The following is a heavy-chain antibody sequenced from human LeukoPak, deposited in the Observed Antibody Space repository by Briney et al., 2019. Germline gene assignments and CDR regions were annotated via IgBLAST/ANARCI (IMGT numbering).Heavy chain of an antibody. CDR1: GFTVSSNY. D-gene: IGHD4-17*01. CDR3: ARSLATVTTYPDAFDI. Sequence: PGGSLRLSCAASGFTVSSNYMSWVRQAPGKGLEWVSVIYSGGSTYYVDSVKGRFTISRDNSKNTLYLQMNSLRAEDTAVYYCARSLATVTTYPDAFDIWGQGTMVTVSS. J-gene: IGHJ3*02. CDR2: IYSGGST. V-gene: IGHV3-66*01.